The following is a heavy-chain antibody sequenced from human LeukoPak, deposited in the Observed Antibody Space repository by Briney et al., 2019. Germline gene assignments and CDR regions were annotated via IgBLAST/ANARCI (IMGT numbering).Heavy chain of an antibody. D-gene: IGHD5-24*01. CDR1: GFTFSISA. CDR3: VGDGRDGYNIYFHH. Sequence: PGGSLRLSCSASGFTFSISAMHWVRQAPGKGLQYVSVIGGDGVTTSYADSVKGRFTISRDNSKNTVYLQMSSLRAEDTAVYYRVGDGRDGYNIYFHHWGQGTLVTVSS. CDR2: IGGDGVTT. J-gene: IGHJ1*01. V-gene: IGHV3-64D*06.